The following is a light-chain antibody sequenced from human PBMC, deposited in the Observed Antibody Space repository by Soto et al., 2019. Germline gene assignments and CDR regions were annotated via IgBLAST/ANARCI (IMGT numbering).Light chain of an antibody. CDR1: QNINTW. J-gene: IGKJ1*01. CDR2: DAS. V-gene: IGKV1-5*01. Sequence: LPISSSPSAWSASVGDVVTTTSRASQNINTWLSWHQQKPGKAPKLLIYDASSLESGGPSRFSGSGSGTEFTLTISSLQPDDFATYYCQQYNSYPTFGQGTIVDI. CDR3: QQYNSYPT.